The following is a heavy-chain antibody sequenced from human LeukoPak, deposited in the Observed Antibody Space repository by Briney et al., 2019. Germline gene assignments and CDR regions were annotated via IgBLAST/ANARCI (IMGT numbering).Heavy chain of an antibody. CDR1: GGAFSNHA. V-gene: IGHV1-69*13. Sequence: SVKVSCKASGGAFSNHAFSWVRQAPGQGLEWMGGIIPTDDSTNYVQKFQDRVMITADEATNIIYMELGSLKSEDTAEYYCARHSGHSSWYYGLDVWGPGTTVIVSS. CDR2: IIPTDDST. J-gene: IGHJ6*02. CDR3: ARHSGHSSWYYGLDV. D-gene: IGHD6-13*01.